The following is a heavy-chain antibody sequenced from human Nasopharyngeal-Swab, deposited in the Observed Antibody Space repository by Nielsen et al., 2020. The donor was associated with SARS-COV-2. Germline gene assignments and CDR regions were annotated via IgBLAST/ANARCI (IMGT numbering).Heavy chain of an antibody. V-gene: IGHV5-51*01. Sequence: GGSLRLSCQASGYSFTNYWIGWVRQMPGTGLEWMGLIYPGDSSIRYIPSFQGQVTISVDKSISTTYLQWSNLKASDAATYYCARRGDCNGNPCYSDYWGQGTLVTVSS. CDR1: GYSFTNYW. CDR2: IYPGDSSI. CDR3: ARRGDCNGNPCYSDY. J-gene: IGHJ4*02. D-gene: IGHD2-21*02.